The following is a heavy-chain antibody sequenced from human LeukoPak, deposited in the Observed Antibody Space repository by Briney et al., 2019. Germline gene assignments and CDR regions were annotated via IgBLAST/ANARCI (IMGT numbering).Heavy chain of an antibody. Sequence: GGSLRLSCAASGFTFSSYSMNWVRQAPGKGLEWASSISSSSSYIYYADSVKGRFTISRDNAKNSLYLQMNSLRAEDTAVYYCALVHVEGYCSSTSCYAFDYWGQGTLVTVSS. CDR1: GFTFSSYS. J-gene: IGHJ4*02. CDR3: ALVHVEGYCSSTSCYAFDY. V-gene: IGHV3-21*01. D-gene: IGHD2-2*01. CDR2: ISSSSSYI.